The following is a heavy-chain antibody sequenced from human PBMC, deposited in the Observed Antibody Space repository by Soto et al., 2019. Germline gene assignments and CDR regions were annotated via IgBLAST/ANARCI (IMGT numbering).Heavy chain of an antibody. J-gene: IGHJ5*02. V-gene: IGHV4-34*01. CDR3: ARGSDIVATIWGSGWFDP. D-gene: IGHD5-12*01. CDR2: ANPSGST. CDR1: GGSFIGYY. Sequence: QVHLQQWGAGLLKPSETLSLTCAVYGGSFIGYYWNWIRQPPGKGLEWIGEANPSGSTNYNPSLKSRVTISVDPSKSQFSLRLSSVTAADTAVYYCARGSDIVATIWGSGWFDPWGQGTLVTVSS.